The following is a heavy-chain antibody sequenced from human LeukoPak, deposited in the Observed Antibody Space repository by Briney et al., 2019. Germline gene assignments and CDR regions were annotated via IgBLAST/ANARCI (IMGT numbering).Heavy chain of an antibody. CDR1: GFTFSSYS. D-gene: IGHD6-19*01. J-gene: IGHJ4*02. CDR2: ISSSSSYI. Sequence: GALRLSCAASGFTFSSYSMNWVRQAPGKGLEWVSSISSSSSYIYYADSVKGRFTISRDNSKNTLYLQMNSLRAEDTAVYYCAKVKRQWLVTFDYWGQGTLVTVSS. V-gene: IGHV3-21*04. CDR3: AKVKRQWLVTFDY.